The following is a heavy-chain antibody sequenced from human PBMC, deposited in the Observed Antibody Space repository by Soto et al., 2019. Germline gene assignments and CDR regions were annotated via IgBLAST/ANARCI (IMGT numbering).Heavy chain of an antibody. CDR3: ARDYFKNWYFDL. Sequence: QVQLHESGPGLVKPSGTLSLTCTVSGDSIISTNWWSWVRQPPGKGLEWIGEVFHSGLTNYNSSLKSRVTMLVDKSKNHFSLKLTSVTAADTAIYYCARDYFKNWYFDLWGCGTLVTVSS. J-gene: IGHJ2*01. D-gene: IGHD3-10*01. CDR1: GDSIISTNW. CDR2: VFHSGLT. V-gene: IGHV4-4*02.